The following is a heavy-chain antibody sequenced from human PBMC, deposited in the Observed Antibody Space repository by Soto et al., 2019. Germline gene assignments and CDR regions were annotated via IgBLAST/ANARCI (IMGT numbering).Heavy chain of an antibody. V-gene: IGHV3-21*01. CDR3: ARVAY. J-gene: IGHJ4*02. Sequence: PWGALVLRCESSGFTFSPVSMNWVRQVPGKGLEWVASISSGSSDTWYADSVKGRFIISSDNAQNSLFLQMNTLRPEDTAIYYCARVAYWGPGTKVTVSS. CDR2: ISSGSSDT. CDR1: GFTFSPVS.